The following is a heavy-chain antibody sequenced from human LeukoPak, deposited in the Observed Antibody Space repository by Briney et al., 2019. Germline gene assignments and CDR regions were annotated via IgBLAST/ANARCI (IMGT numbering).Heavy chain of an antibody. CDR2: ISSGSTYK. CDR3: ARGPTLIGVAGTWSLDL. Sequence: PGGSLRHSRAASGFIFSYYSIHWVRQAPGKGLEWVSSISSGSTYKYFADSVKGRFTISRDNAKNSLYLQMNSLRAEDSAVYYCARGPTLIGVAGTWSLDLWGQGTRGAVSS. V-gene: IGHV3-21*06. CDR1: GFIFSYYS. J-gene: IGHJ4*02. D-gene: IGHD6-19*01.